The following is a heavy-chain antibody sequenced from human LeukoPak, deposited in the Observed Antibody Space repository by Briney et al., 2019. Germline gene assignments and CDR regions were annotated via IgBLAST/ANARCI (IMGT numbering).Heavy chain of an antibody. D-gene: IGHD2-2*01. CDR2: ISSSSSTI. CDR1: GFTFSSYS. V-gene: IGHV3-48*01. J-gene: IGHJ5*02. Sequence: GGSLRLSCAASGFTFSSYSMNWVRQAPGKGLEWVSYISSSSSTIYYADSVKGRFTISRDNAKNSLYLQMNSLRAEDTAVYYPARDRTVPGVPYNWFDPWGQGTLVTVSS. CDR3: ARDRTVPGVPYNWFDP.